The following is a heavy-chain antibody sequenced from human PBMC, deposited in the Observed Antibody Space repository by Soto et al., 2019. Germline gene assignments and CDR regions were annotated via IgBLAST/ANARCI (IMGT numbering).Heavy chain of an antibody. CDR1: GFTFSGYG. D-gene: IGHD2-8*01. V-gene: IGHV3-23*01. Sequence: GGSLRLSCAASGFTFSGYGMTWVRQAPGKGLEWVSCISDTDESTYYADSVKGRFTISRDNSKNTLYLQMNSLRAEDTALYYCAKNLVAGCYPGTRVRGQGTLNTVPS. J-gene: IGHJ1*01. CDR3: AKNLVAGCYPGTRV. CDR2: ISDTDEST.